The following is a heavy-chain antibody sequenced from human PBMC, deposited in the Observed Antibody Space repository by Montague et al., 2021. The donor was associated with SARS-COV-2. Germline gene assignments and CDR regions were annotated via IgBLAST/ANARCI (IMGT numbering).Heavy chain of an antibody. CDR1: GASVRTYY. CDR3: ARDGADYSFAYYHEMDV. V-gene: IGHV4-4*07. J-gene: IGHJ6*02. Sequence: SETLSLTCTVSGASVRTYYWSWIRQSAGKKLEWMGRLYTSGSTYYNPSFKSRVTMSLDTSKNLFSLNLSSMTAADTAVYYCARDGADYSFAYYHEMDVWGQGIAVTVS. CDR2: LYTSGST. D-gene: IGHD5-12*01.